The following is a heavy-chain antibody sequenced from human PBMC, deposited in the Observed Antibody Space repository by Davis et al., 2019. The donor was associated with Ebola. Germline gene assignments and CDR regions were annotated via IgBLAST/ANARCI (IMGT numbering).Heavy chain of an antibody. J-gene: IGHJ6*02. CDR2: IYSGGST. V-gene: IGHV3-53*01. Sequence: GESLKISCAASGFTFSNAWMSWVRQAPGKGLEWVSVIYSGGSTYYADSVKGRFTISRDNSKNTLYLQMNNLRAEDTAVYYCARGYDGMDVWGQGTAVTVSS. CDR1: GFTFSNAW. CDR3: ARGYDGMDV.